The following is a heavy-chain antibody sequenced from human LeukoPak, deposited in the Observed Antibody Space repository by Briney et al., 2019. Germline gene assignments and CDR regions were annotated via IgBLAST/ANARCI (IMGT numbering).Heavy chain of an antibody. CDR1: GFTFSSYS. CDR3: ARDLGGIAVAGTKMDV. D-gene: IGHD6-19*01. Sequence: GGSLRLSCAASGFTFSSYSMNWVRQAPGKGLEWVSSISSSSSYIYYADSVKGRFTISRDNAKNSLYLQMNSLRAEDTAVYYCARDLGGIAVAGTKMDVWGKGTTVTVFS. J-gene: IGHJ6*04. CDR2: ISSSSSYI. V-gene: IGHV3-21*01.